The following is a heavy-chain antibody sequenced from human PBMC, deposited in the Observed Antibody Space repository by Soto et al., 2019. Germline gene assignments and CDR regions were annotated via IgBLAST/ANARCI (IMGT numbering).Heavy chain of an antibody. V-gene: IGHV4-31*03. CDR1: GASISSGGYY. CDR2: IYYSGST. Sequence: QVHLQESGPGLLKPSQTLSLTCTVSGASISSGGYYWTWIRQHPGKGLEWIGYIYYSGSTYSNPSLESRVTISVDTSKNQVSLKLSSVTAADTAVYYCARAPLNWGQGTLVTVSS. CDR3: ARAPLN. J-gene: IGHJ4*02.